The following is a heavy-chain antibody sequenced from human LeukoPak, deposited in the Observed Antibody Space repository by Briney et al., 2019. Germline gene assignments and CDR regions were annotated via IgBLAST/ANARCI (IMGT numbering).Heavy chain of an antibody. J-gene: IGHJ4*02. CDR1: GFTFSSYS. CDR3: ARDVKGRWELLGSHDY. CDR2: ISSSSSYI. Sequence: GGSLRLSCAVSGFTFSSYSMSWVRQAPGKGLEWVSSISSSSSYIYYADSVKGRFTISRDNAKNSLYLQMNSLRAEDTAVYYCARDVKGRWELLGSHDYWGQGTLVTVSS. V-gene: IGHV3-21*01. D-gene: IGHD1-26*01.